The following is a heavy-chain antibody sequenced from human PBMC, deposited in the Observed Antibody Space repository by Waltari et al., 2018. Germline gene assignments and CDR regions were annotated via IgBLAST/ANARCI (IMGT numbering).Heavy chain of an antibody. Sequence: EVQLVESGGGLVQPGGSLRLSCAASGFSFGDYWMHWVRQAPGNGLEWVSRINIDGGYISYTDSVKGRVTISRDNAKNTLFLQLNSLRVEDTAVYYCARKGGRGYPYGPFYYDNWGQGTLVTVSP. V-gene: IGHV3-74*01. CDR2: INIDGGYI. J-gene: IGHJ4*02. CDR3: ARKGGRGYPYGPFYYDN. CDR1: GFSFGDYW. D-gene: IGHD5-18*01.